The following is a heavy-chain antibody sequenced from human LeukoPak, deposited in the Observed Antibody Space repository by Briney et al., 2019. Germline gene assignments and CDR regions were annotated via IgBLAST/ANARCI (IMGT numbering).Heavy chain of an antibody. V-gene: IGHV1-46*01. D-gene: IGHD6-19*01. J-gene: IGHJ6*02. CDR1: GYTFTSYY. CDR3: ARDVPYSSGWSYYYYYGMDV. Sequence: ASVKVSCKASGYTFTSYYMHWVRQAPGQGLEWMGIINPSGGSTSYAQKSQGRVTMTRDTSTSTVYMELSSLRSEDTAVHYCARDVPYSSGWSYYYYYGMDVWGQGTTVTVSS. CDR2: INPSGGST.